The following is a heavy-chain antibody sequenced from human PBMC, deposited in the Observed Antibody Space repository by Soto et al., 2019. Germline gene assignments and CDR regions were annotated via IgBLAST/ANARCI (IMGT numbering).Heavy chain of an antibody. Sequence: GGSLRLSCAASGFTFSSYAMSWVRQAPGKGLEWVSAISGSGGSTYYADSVKGRFTISRDNSKNTLYLQMNSLRAEDTAVYYCAKDPGYSHRLGLLDYWGQGTLVTVSS. CDR1: GFTFSSYA. CDR2: ISGSGGST. D-gene: IGHD5-18*01. V-gene: IGHV3-23*01. J-gene: IGHJ4*02. CDR3: AKDPGYSHRLGLLDY.